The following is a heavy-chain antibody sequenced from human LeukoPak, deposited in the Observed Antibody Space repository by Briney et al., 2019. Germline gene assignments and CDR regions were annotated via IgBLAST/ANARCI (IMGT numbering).Heavy chain of an antibody. CDR2: INWNGGST. CDR1: GFTFYDYG. J-gene: IGHJ5*02. D-gene: IGHD6-13*01. Sequence: PGGSLRLSCAASGFTFYDYGMSWVRQAPGKGLEWVSGINWNGGSTDYADSVKGRFTISRDNAKKCVYVEMNSLRAEDTALYHCARARSSSWYDWFDPWGQGTLVTVSS. CDR3: ARARSSSWYDWFDP. V-gene: IGHV3-20*01.